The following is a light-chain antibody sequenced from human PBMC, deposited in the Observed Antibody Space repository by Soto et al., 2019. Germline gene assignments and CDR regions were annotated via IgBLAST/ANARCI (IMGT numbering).Light chain of an antibody. CDR1: QSISVW. Sequence: DIQMTQSPSTLSASVGDRVTITCRASQSISVWLAWYQQKPGKAPKVLIWDASTLHRGVPSRFSGSGSGTDFTFTISSLQPEDIATYYCQHYDHLPITFGQGTRLEIK. CDR2: DAS. V-gene: IGKV1-5*01. CDR3: QHYDHLPIT. J-gene: IGKJ5*01.